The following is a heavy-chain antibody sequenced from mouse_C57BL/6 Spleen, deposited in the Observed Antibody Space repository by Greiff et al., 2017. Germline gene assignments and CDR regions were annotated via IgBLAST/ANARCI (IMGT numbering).Heavy chain of an antibody. CDR3: ARREYYGSSGGFFDY. V-gene: IGHV1-64*01. CDR1: GYTFTSYW. J-gene: IGHJ2*01. CDR2: IHPNSGST. D-gene: IGHD1-1*01. Sequence: VQLQQPGAELVKPGASVKLSCKASGYTFTSYWMHWVKQRPGQGLEWIGMIHPNSGSTNYNEKFKSKATLTVDKSSSTAYMQLSSLTSEDSAVYYCARREYYGSSGGFFDYWGQGTTLTVSS.